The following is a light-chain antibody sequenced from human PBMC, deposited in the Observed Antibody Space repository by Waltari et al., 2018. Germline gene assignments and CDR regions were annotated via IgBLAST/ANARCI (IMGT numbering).Light chain of an antibody. Sequence: ALTQPASVSGSPGQSITISCTVPSSDVDDYNFVSWYQPHPGKAPKLMIYDVSKRPSGFSNRFSGSKSGNTASLTISGLQAEDEADYYCCSYAPSSTHVAFGGGTRLTVL. CDR2: DVS. CDR3: CSYAPSSTHVA. J-gene: IGLJ2*01. V-gene: IGLV2-23*02. CDR1: SSDVDDYNF.